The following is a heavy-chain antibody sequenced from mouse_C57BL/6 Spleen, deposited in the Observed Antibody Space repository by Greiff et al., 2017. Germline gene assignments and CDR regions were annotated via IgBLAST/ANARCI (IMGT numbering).Heavy chain of an antibody. CDR3: AILYGSSPHSMDY. V-gene: IGHV1-74*01. J-gene: IGHJ4*01. CDR1: GYTFTSYW. D-gene: IGHD1-1*01. Sequence: QVQLKQPGAELVKPGASVKVSCKASGYTFTSYWMHWVKQRPGQGLEWIGRIPPSDSDTNYNQKFKGKATLTVDKSSSTAYMQLSSLTSEDSAVYYCAILYGSSPHSMDYWGQGTSVTVSS. CDR2: IPPSDSDT.